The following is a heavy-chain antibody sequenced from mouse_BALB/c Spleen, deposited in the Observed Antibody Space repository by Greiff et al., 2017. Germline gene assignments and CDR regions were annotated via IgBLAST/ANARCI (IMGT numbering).Heavy chain of an antibody. Sequence: EVQLHQSGAELVRPGALVKLSCKASGFNIKDYYMHWVKQRPEQGLEWIGWIDPENGNTIYDPKFQGKASITADTSSNTAYLQLSSLTYEDTAVYYCARYIYDGYYYAMDYWGQGTSVTVSS. J-gene: IGHJ4*01. CDR2: IDPENGNT. V-gene: IGHV14-1*02. CDR1: GFNIKDYY. D-gene: IGHD2-3*01. CDR3: ARYIYDGYYYAMDY.